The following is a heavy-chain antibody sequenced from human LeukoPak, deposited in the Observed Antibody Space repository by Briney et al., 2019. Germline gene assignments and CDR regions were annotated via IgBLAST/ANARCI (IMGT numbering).Heavy chain of an antibody. CDR2: ISGSGNTI. D-gene: IGHD1-26*01. J-gene: IGHJ5*02. V-gene: IGHV3-48*01. Sequence: PGGSLRLSCVASGFTFSSYNMNWVRQPPGKGLEWVSYISGSGNTIYYADSVRGRFTISRDNAKNSLYLQMKSLRAEDTAVYYCARGGGSYVNWFDPWGQGTLVTVST. CDR1: GFTFSSYN. CDR3: ARGGGSYVNWFDP.